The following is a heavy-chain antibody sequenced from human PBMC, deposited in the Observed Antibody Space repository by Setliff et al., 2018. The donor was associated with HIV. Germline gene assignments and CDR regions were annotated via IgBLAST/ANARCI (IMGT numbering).Heavy chain of an antibody. CDR1: GYSISSSYW. CDR2: IYKGGST. V-gene: IGHV4-28*01. D-gene: IGHD3-10*01. J-gene: IGHJ2*01. CDR3: ARSALWFGEADWYFDL. Sequence: PSETLSLTCVVSGYSISSSYWWGWIRHPPGKGLEWIGWIGYIYKGGSTYYNPSLKSRVTMSEDTSKNQFSLKLRSVTAVDTAVYYCARSALWFGEADWYFDLWGRGTLVTVSS.